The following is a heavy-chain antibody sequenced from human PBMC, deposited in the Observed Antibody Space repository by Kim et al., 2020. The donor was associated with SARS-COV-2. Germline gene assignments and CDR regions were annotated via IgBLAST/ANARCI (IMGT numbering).Heavy chain of an antibody. CDR1: GGTFSSYA. J-gene: IGHJ4*02. V-gene: IGHV1-69*13. Sequence: SVKVSCKASGGTFSSYAISWVRQAPGQGLEWMGGIIPIFGTANYAQKFQGRVTITADESTSTAYMELSSLRSEDTAVYYCARGAILTGYYSLIFDYWGQGTLVTVSS. D-gene: IGHD3-9*01. CDR2: IIPIFGTA. CDR3: ARGAILTGYYSLIFDY.